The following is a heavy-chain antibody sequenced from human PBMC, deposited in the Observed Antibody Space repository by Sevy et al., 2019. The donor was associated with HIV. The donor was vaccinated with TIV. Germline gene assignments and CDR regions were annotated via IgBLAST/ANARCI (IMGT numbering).Heavy chain of an antibody. J-gene: IGHJ5*02. D-gene: IGHD2-21*02. CDR2: IYFSGHT. CDR1: GSLSRGDSY. V-gene: IGHV4-61*08. Sequence: SKTLSLTCTVSGSLSRGDSYWGWIRQPPGKGLEWIGHIYFSGHTNYNPSLKSRLTISVDTSKSQFSLTLSSVTAADSAVYYCARASSGGGDCFMSWGQGTLVTVSS. CDR3: ARASSGGGDCFMS.